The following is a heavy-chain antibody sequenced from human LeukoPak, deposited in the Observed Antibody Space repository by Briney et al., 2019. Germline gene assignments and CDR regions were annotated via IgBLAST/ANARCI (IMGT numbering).Heavy chain of an antibody. CDR3: ALEGYDSSGYEYNWFDP. D-gene: IGHD3-22*01. Sequence: GGSLRLSCAASGFTVSSNYMSWVRQAPGKGLEWASVIYSGGSTYYADSVKGRFTISRDNSKNTLYLQMNSLRAEDTAVYYCALEGYDSSGYEYNWFDPWGQGTLVTVSS. CDR2: IYSGGST. V-gene: IGHV3-53*01. J-gene: IGHJ5*02. CDR1: GFTVSSNY.